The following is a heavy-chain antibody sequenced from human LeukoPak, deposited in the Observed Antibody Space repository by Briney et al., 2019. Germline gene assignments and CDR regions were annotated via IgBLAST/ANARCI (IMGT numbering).Heavy chain of an antibody. J-gene: IGHJ4*02. CDR1: GGSISGYY. D-gene: IGHD5-18*01. V-gene: IGHV4-59*01. CDR2: MYNSGST. CDR3: ARDEPGVSTAPPRA. Sequence: SETLSLTCTVSGGSISGYYWSWIRQSPGKGLEWIGYMYNSGSTNYNPSLKSRVTTSVDTYKNQFSLNLSSVTAADTAVYYCARDEPGVSTAPPRAWGQGTLVTVSS.